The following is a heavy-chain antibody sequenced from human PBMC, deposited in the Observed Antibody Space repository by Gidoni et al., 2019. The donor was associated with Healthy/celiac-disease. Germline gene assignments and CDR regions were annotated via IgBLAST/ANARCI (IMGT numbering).Heavy chain of an antibody. V-gene: IGHV4-59*01. CDR1: GCSITSYS. CDR2: IYYSGST. Sequence: QVQLQESVPGLVKPSETLSLTFTVSGCSITSYSWSWIRQPPGKGLEWIGYIYYSGSTNYNPAHKSRVTISVDTSKNQFSLKLSSVTAADTAVYYCARHQDIVVVPAANYFDYWGQGTLVTVSS. D-gene: IGHD2-2*01. CDR3: ARHQDIVVVPAANYFDY. J-gene: IGHJ4*02.